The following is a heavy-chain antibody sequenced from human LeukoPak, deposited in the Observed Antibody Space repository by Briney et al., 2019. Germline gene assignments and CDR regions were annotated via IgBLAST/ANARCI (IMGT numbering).Heavy chain of an antibody. CDR2: IYYSGST. Sequence: SETLSLTCTVSGGSISSSSYYWGWIRQPPGKGLEWIGSIYYSGSTYYNPSLKSRVTISVDTSKNQFSLKLSSVTAADTAVYYCASYGGNSGGPFDYWGQGTLVTVSS. J-gene: IGHJ4*02. D-gene: IGHD4-17*01. V-gene: IGHV4-39*07. CDR3: ASYGGNSGGPFDY. CDR1: GGSISSSSYY.